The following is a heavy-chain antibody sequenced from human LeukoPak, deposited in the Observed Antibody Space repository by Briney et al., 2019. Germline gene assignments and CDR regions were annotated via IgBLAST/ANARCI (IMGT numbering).Heavy chain of an antibody. CDR3: ARLKFDVLTGYYEALDY. Sequence: SETLSLTCTVXGXXXXXXYXXXXXXPXGXXLXXXXXIXYSGTXNYNPSLKSRVTMSVDTSKNQFSLKLRSVTAADTAVYYCARLKFDVLTGYYEALDYWGQGTLVTVSS. CDR1: GXXXXXXY. CDR2: IXYSGTX. J-gene: IGHJ4*02. D-gene: IGHD3-9*01. V-gene: IGHV4-59*08.